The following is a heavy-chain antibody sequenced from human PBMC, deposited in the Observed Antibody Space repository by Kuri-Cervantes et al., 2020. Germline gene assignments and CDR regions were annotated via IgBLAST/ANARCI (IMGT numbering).Heavy chain of an antibody. V-gene: IGHV3-53*01. CDR1: GFTVSSNY. D-gene: IGHD2-2*03. CDR3: ARSWITESGY. CDR2: VHSGGNT. J-gene: IGHJ4*02. Sequence: GESLKISCAASGFTVSSNYMSWVRQAPGKGLEWVSVVHSGGNTYYADSVKGRFTISRDSSKNTVYLQMNSLRVEDTAVYYCARSWITESGYWGQGTLVTVSS.